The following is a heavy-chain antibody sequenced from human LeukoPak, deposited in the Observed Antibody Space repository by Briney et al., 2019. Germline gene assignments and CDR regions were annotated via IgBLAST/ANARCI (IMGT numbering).Heavy chain of an antibody. CDR3: ARGLRYCSGGSCLNWFDH. J-gene: IGHJ5*02. V-gene: IGHV3-11*01. Sequence: AGGSLRLSCAASGFTFSDYYMSWIRQAPGKGLEWVSYISSSGSTIYYADSVKGRFTISRDNAKNSLYLQMNSLRAEDTAVYYCARGLRYCSGGSCLNWFDHWGQGTLVTVSS. D-gene: IGHD2-15*01. CDR2: ISSSGSTI. CDR1: GFTFSDYY.